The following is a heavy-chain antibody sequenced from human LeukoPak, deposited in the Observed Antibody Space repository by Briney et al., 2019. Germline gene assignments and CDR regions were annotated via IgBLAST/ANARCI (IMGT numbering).Heavy chain of an antibody. J-gene: IGHJ3*01. CDR3: AKPRDIDSWAFDV. V-gene: IGHV3-30*18. CDR2: ISYDGRNK. CDR1: GFTFNNHV. D-gene: IGHD2-15*01. Sequence: GGSLRLSCAASGFTFNNHVMHWVRQAPGKGLEWVAGISYDGRNKYYADSVKGRFTISRDNSKNTLNLQMNSLRTEDTAVYYCAKPRDIDSWAFDVWGQGTMVTVS.